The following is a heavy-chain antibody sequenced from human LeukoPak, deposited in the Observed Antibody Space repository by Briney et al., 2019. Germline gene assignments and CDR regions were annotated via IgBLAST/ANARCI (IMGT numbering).Heavy chain of an antibody. V-gene: IGHV1-2*02. J-gene: IGHJ4*02. Sequence: ASVKVSCKASGYTFTGYYMHWVRQAPGQGLEWMEWINPNSGATNYAQKFQGRVTMTRDTSISTAYMELSRLRSDDTAVYYCARVRYYYDSSGYPDYWGQGTLVTVSS. CDR3: ARVRYYYDSSGYPDY. CDR1: GYTFTGYY. CDR2: INPNSGAT. D-gene: IGHD3-22*01.